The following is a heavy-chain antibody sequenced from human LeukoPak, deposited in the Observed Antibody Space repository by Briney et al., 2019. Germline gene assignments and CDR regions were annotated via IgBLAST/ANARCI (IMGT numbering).Heavy chain of an antibody. CDR3: ARQGLRLGESAFDY. CDR1: GGSISSYY. Sequence: SATLSLTCTVSGGSISSYYWSWIRQPPGKGLEWIGYIYYSGSTNYNPSLKSRVTISVDTSKNQFSLKLSSVTAADTAVYYCARQGLRLGESAFDYWGQGTLVTVSS. J-gene: IGHJ4*02. V-gene: IGHV4-59*08. D-gene: IGHD3-16*01. CDR2: IYYSGST.